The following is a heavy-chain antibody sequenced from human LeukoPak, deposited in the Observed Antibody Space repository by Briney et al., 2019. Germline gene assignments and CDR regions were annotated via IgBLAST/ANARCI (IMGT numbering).Heavy chain of an antibody. V-gene: IGHV3-30*18. D-gene: IGHD3-10*02. J-gene: IGHJ6*02. CDR3: AKDGAMVGPMDV. Sequence: GGSLRLSCAASGFTFSSYGMHWVRQAPGKGLEWEALISYDGSNKYYADSVKGRFTISRDNSKNTLYLQVNSLRAEDTAVYYCAKDGAMVGPMDVWGQGTTVTVSS. CDR2: ISYDGSNK. CDR1: GFTFSSYG.